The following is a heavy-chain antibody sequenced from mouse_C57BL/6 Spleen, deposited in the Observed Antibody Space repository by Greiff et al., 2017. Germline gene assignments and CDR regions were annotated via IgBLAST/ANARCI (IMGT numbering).Heavy chain of an antibody. V-gene: IGHV2-9-1*01. CDR1: GFSLTSYA. CDR2: IWTGGGT. J-gene: IGHJ3*01. Sequence: VQRVESGPGLVAPSQSLSITCTVSGFSLTSYAISWVRQPPGKGLEWLGVIWTGGGTNYNSALKSRLSISKDNAKSQVFLKMNSLQTDDTARYYCARPSYCGSSLAWFAYWGQGTLVTVSA. CDR3: ARPSYCGSSLAWFAY. D-gene: IGHD1-1*01.